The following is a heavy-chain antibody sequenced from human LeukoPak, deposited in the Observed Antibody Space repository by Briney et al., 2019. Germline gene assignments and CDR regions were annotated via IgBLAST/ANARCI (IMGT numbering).Heavy chain of an antibody. J-gene: IGHJ6*03. V-gene: IGHV1-8*01. CDR3: ARGYSSSWYKRHYYYMDV. D-gene: IGHD6-13*01. Sequence: ASVKVSCRASGYTFTSYDINGVREASGQGLGGRGGMNPTSGNTGHAQKFQGRVTMTRNTSISTAYMELSSLRSEDTAVYYCARGYSSSWYKRHYYYMDVWGKGTTVTISS. CDR1: GYTFTSYD. CDR2: MNPTSGNT.